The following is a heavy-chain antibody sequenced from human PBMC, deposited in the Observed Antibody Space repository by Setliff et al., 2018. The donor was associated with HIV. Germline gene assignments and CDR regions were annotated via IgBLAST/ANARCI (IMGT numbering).Heavy chain of an antibody. CDR2: IKSKAHGGTT. CDR1: GFTFSNAW. V-gene: IGHV3-15*01. J-gene: IGHJ4*01. Sequence: PGGSLRLSCAASGFTFSNAWMSWVRQAPGKGLEWVGRIKSKAHGGTTEYAASVEVRFIISRDDSKSIAYLQMNSLKTEDTAVYYCTRSNWGSTPDFDYWGQGTMVTVSS. D-gene: IGHD7-27*01. CDR3: TRSNWGSTPDFDY.